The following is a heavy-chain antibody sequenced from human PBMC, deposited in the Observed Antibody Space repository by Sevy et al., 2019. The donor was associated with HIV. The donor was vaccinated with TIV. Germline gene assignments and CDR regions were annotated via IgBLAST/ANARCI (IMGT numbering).Heavy chain of an antibody. J-gene: IGHJ4*02. V-gene: IGHV3-23*01. D-gene: IGHD3-10*01. CDR2: ISGSGGGT. CDR1: GFTFSSYA. Sequence: GGSLRLSCAASGFTFSSYAMSWVRQAPGKGLEWVSAISGSGGGTYYADSVKGRFTISRDNSKNTLYLQMNSLRAEDTAVYYCAKDRTRVTMVRGVTYDYWGQGTLVTVSS. CDR3: AKDRTRVTMVRGVTYDY.